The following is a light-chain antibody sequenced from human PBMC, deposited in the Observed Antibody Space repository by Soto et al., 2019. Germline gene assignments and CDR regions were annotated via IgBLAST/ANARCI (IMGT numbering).Light chain of an antibody. Sequence: EIVLTQSPGTLSLSPGERATLSCRASQSVSSSYLAWYQQKSGQAPRLLIYGASSRATGIPDRFSGSGSGTDFTLTISRLEPEDFAAYYCLQYGSSPITFGQGTRLEIK. CDR3: LQYGSSPIT. J-gene: IGKJ5*01. CDR1: QSVSSSY. CDR2: GAS. V-gene: IGKV3-20*01.